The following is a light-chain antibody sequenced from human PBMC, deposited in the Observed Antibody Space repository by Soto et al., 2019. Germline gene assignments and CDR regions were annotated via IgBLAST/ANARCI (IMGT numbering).Light chain of an antibody. Sequence: EIVLTQSPGTLSLSPGERATLSCRASQSVSSNSLAWYQQKYGQAPRLLMYGASTRATGIPDRFSGSGSGTDFTLTISRLEPEDFAVYYCQQYVTSRRTFGQGTKVDI. V-gene: IGKV3-20*01. J-gene: IGKJ1*01. CDR3: QQYVTSRRT. CDR2: GAS. CDR1: QSVSSNS.